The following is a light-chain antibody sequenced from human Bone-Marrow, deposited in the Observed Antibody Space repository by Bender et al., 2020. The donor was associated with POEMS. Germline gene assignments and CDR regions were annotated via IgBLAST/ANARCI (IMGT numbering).Light chain of an antibody. V-gene: IGLV2-14*01. J-gene: IGLJ2*01. CDR3: EAWDDSLNGPV. CDR1: SSDVGGYDY. CDR2: EVT. Sequence: QSPLTQPASVSGSPGQSITISCTGTSSDVGGYDYVTWYQHHPGKAPKLLIYEVTNRPSGISHRFSGSKSGTSASLAISGLQSEDEADYFCEAWDDSLNGPVFGGGTKLTVL.